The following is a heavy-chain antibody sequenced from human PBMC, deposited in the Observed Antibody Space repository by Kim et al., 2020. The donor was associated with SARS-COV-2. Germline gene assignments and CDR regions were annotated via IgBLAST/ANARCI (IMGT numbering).Heavy chain of an antibody. CDR3: ARLPPLGKLGDAFDI. V-gene: IGHV4-4*02. Sequence: SETLSLTCAVSGGSISSSNWWSWVRQPPGKGLEWIGEIYHSGSTNYNPSLKSRVTISVDKSKNQFSLKLSSVTAADTAVYYCARLPPLGKLGDAFDIWGQGTMVTVSS. J-gene: IGHJ3*02. CDR1: GGSISSSNW. CDR2: IYHSGST. D-gene: IGHD1-7*01.